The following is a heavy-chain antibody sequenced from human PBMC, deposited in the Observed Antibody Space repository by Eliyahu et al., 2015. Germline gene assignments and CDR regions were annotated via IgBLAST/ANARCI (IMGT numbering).Heavy chain of an antibody. V-gene: IGHV4-34*01. CDR1: GXSFSGYF. Sequence: QVQLXQWXAGLXKPSETLSLTCAVXGXSFSGYFWSWIRQPPGKGLEWIGEINHSGSTNYNPSLKSRVTISVDTSKNQFSLKLSSVTAADTAVYYCAKGGLAWGATTYYFDYWGQGTLVTVSS. D-gene: IGHD1-26*01. J-gene: IGHJ4*02. CDR2: INHSGST. CDR3: AKGGLAWGATTYYFDY.